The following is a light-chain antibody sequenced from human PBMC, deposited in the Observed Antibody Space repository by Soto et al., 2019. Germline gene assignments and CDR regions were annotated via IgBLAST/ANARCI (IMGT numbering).Light chain of an antibody. J-gene: IGLJ1*01. Sequence: QSALTQPASVSGSPGQSITISCTGTSSDVGGYNYVSWYQQHPGKAPKLMIYDVSNRPSGVSNRFSGSKSGNTASLTISGLQAEYEADYYCSSYTSSSRGYVFGTGTKLTVL. V-gene: IGLV2-14*01. CDR2: DVS. CDR3: SSYTSSSRGYV. CDR1: SSDVGGYNY.